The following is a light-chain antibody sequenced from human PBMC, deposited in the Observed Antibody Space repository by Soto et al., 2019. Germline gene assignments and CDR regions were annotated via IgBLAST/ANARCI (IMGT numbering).Light chain of an antibody. V-gene: IGKV3-20*01. CDR1: QSVISSY. CDR3: QQYASSSWT. J-gene: IGKJ1*01. Sequence: EIVMTQSPATLSVYPGERATLSCRASQSVISSYLAWYQQKPGQAPRLLIYGTFNRATGIPDRFSGSGSATDFTLTITRLEPEDFAVYYCQQYASSSWTFGQGTKVEL. CDR2: GTF.